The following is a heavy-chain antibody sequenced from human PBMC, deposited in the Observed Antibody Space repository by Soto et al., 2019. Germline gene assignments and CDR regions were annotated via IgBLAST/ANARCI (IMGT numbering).Heavy chain of an antibody. Sequence: GASVKVSCKASGGTFSSYAISWVRQAPGQGLEWMGGIIPIFGTANYAQKFQGRVTITADESTSTAYMELSSLRSEDTAVYYCATEEEYYYDSSGYYCDYWGQGTLVTVSS. CDR3: ATEEEYYYDSSGYYCDY. CDR1: GGTFSSYA. D-gene: IGHD3-22*01. CDR2: IIPIFGTA. J-gene: IGHJ4*02. V-gene: IGHV1-69*13.